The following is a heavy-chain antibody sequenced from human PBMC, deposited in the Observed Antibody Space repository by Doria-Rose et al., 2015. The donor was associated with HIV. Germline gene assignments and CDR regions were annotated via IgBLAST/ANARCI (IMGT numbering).Heavy chain of an antibody. Sequence: SGPVLVKPTETLTLTCTVSGVSLSSPGMGVSWIRQPPGKALEWLANIFSDDGRSYKTSLKSRLTISRSTSKSQVVLTRTDMDPVDTATYYCARIKSSRWYHKYYFDFWGQGTLVIVSA. D-gene: IGHD6-13*01. V-gene: IGHV2-26*01. CDR1: GVSLSSPGMG. CDR3: ARIKSSRWYHKYYFDF. CDR2: IFSDDGR. J-gene: IGHJ4*02.